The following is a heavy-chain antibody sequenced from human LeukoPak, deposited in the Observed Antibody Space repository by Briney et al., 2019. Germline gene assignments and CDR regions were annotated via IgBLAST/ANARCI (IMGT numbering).Heavy chain of an antibody. Sequence: SEALSLTCTVSGGSISGYYWSWVRQPAGKALESIGRIYTSGSTNYNPSLKSRVTMSVDTSKNQFSLKLSSVTAADTAVYYCAREHPVAIAPDYWGQGTLVTVSS. D-gene: IGHD5-12*01. CDR3: AREHPVAIAPDY. J-gene: IGHJ4*02. V-gene: IGHV4-4*07. CDR1: GGSISGYY. CDR2: IYTSGST.